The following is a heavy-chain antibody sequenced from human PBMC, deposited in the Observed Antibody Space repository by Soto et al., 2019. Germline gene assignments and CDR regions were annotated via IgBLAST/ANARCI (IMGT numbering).Heavy chain of an antibody. D-gene: IGHD6-19*01. CDR1: GFTFSSYG. CDR2: VSGSGRHT. Sequence: EVHLLESGGGLVQAGGSLRLSCAASGFTFSSYGMSWVRQVSGKGLEWVSAVSGSGRHTYYADSVKGRFTISRDNSKNTRYLQIDSLRAEDTAVYYCARDRGVLGGVAGILDFGGQGTLVTVSS. J-gene: IGHJ4*02. V-gene: IGHV3-23*01. CDR3: ARDRGVLGGVAGILDF.